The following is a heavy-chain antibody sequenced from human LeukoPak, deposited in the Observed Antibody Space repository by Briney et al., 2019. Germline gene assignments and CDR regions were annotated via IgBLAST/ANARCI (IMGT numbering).Heavy chain of an antibody. D-gene: IGHD3-22*01. CDR1: GFTFSGYA. CDR3: TREGYSSGHAGAFNI. Sequence: GGSLRLSCAASGFTFSGYAMSWVRQAPGKGLEWVALISHDGRDKQYPESVKGRFAISRDDSERTVYLEINSLRAEDTAIFYCTREGYSSGHAGAFNIWGQGTLVTVSS. V-gene: IGHV3-30*09. J-gene: IGHJ3*02. CDR2: ISHDGRDK.